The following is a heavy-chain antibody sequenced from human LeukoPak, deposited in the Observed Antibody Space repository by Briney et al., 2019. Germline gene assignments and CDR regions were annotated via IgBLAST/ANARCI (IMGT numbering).Heavy chain of an antibody. CDR1: GFSFSDYY. V-gene: IGHV3-11*01. CDR2: ITSSGYDI. CDR3: ASDIVATSGDF. Sequence: GGSLRLSCAASGFSFSDYYMSWLPQAPGKELAWVAYITSSGYDIYYADSVKGRFTIFRDNAKNALFLRMNSLRVEDTATYYCASDIVATSGDFWGQGTLVSVSS. J-gene: IGHJ4*02. D-gene: IGHD5-12*01.